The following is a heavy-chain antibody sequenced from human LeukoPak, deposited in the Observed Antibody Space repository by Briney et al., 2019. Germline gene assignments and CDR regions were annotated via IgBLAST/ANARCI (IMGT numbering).Heavy chain of an antibody. CDR3: AKKAKGIAVAGPDAFDI. D-gene: IGHD6-19*01. J-gene: IGHJ3*02. V-gene: IGHV3-23*01. CDR1: GFTFSSYA. CDR2: ISGSGGST. Sequence: GGALRLSCAASGFTFSSYAMSWVRQAPGKGVEGVSAISGSGGSTYYEASVKGRFTISRDNSKNPLYLQMNSLTAEDTAVYYCAKKAKGIAVAGPDAFDIWGQGTMVTVSS.